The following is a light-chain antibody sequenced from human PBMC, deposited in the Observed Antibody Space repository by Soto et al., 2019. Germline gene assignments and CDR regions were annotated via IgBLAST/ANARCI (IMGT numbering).Light chain of an antibody. CDR1: NIDVGGYNY. Sequence: QSVLTQPASVSGSPGQSITISCTGTNIDVGGYNYVSWYQQHPGKAPRLIISDVTNRPSGVSNRFSGSKSGNTASLTISGLQAEDEADYYCNSYRSTSARYVFGTGTKLTV. J-gene: IGLJ1*01. V-gene: IGLV2-14*01. CDR2: DVT. CDR3: NSYRSTSARYV.